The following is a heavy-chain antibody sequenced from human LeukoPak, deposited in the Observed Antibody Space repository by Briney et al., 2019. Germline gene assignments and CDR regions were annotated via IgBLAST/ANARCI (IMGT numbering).Heavy chain of an antibody. CDR2: IDPSDSYT. D-gene: IGHD6-13*01. Sequence: GESLKISCKGSGYSFISYWISWLRQMPGKGLEWMGRIDPSDSYTNYSPSFQGHVTISADKSISTAYLQWSSLKASDTAMYYCARHRRGQPFDYWGQGTLVTVSS. J-gene: IGHJ4*02. V-gene: IGHV5-10-1*01. CDR3: ARHRRGQPFDY. CDR1: GYSFISYW.